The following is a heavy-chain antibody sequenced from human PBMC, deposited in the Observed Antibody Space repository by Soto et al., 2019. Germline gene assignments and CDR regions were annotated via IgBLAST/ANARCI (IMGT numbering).Heavy chain of an antibody. D-gene: IGHD1-26*01. V-gene: IGHV1-2*02. J-gene: IGHJ6*02. CDR2: INPKTAAT. CDR1: GYSVSDYF. CDR3: ARIKWGLDYYNGMDV. Sequence: ASVKVSCKASGYSVSDYFIQWVRQAPGQGLEWVAWINPKTAATNYAKKFQGRVSLTWDTSFSTAYMELTRLRPDDTAVYYCARIKWGLDYYNGMDVWGQETTVTVSS.